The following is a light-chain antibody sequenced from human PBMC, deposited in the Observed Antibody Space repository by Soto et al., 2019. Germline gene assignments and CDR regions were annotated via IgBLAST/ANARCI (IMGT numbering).Light chain of an antibody. V-gene: IGKV1-5*01. CDR2: AAS. Sequence: DIQMTQSPSTLSASVGDRVTITCRASQSISDWLAWYQQKPGKAPKLLIYAASSLESGVPSRLSGSGSGTEFTLTISSLQPDDFETYFCQHYSAYSVTLGQGTKVDIK. J-gene: IGKJ1*01. CDR3: QHYSAYSVT. CDR1: QSISDW.